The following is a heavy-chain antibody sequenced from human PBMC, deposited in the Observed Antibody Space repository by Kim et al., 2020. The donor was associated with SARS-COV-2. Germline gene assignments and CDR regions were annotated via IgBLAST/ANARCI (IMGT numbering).Heavy chain of an antibody. CDR3: ATEFLTDFDH. Sequence: EAFYAQNFQGRVTMTEDTSADTGYMQLSDLRPEDTAVYCCATEFLTDFDHWGQGTLVTVSS. V-gene: IGHV1-24*01. J-gene: IGHJ4*02. CDR2: EA.